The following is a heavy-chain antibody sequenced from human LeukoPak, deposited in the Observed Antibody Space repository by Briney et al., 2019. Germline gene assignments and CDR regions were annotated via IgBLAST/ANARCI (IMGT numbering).Heavy chain of an antibody. J-gene: IGHJ4*02. D-gene: IGHD3-22*01. Sequence: GGSLRLSCAASGFTFSSYEMNWVRQAPGKGLEWVSYISSSGSTIYYADSVKGRFTISRDNAKNSLFLETNSLRAEDTAVYYCASSHDSSGNDWGQGTLVTVSS. CDR3: ASSHDSSGND. V-gene: IGHV3-48*03. CDR2: ISSSGSTI. CDR1: GFTFSSYE.